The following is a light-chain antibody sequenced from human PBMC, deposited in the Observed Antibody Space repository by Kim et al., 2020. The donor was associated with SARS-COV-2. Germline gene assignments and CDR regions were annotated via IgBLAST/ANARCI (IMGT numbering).Light chain of an antibody. Sequence: KTVTMYGTRRSGSIASNNVQWYQQRPGSAPTTVIYEDNQRPSGVPDRFSGSIDSSSNSASLTISGLKTEDEADYYCQSYDSSNRWVFGGGTQLTVL. V-gene: IGLV6-57*03. CDR1: SGSIASNN. J-gene: IGLJ3*02. CDR3: QSYDSSNRWV. CDR2: EDN.